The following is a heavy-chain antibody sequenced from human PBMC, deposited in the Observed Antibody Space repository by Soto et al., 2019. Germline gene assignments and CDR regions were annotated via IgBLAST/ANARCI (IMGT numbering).Heavy chain of an antibody. J-gene: IGHJ5*02. CDR3: VKDRLAAAGTSPLSWFDP. V-gene: IGHV3-48*02. CDR1: GFTFSSYS. D-gene: IGHD6-13*01. CDR2: ISSSSTTI. Sequence: PGGSLRLSCVVTGFTFSSYSMNWVRQAPGKGLEWVSHISSSSTTIYYADSVKGRFTISRDNAKNSLYLQMNSLRDEDTAVYYCVKDRLAAAGTSPLSWFDPWGQGTLVTVSS.